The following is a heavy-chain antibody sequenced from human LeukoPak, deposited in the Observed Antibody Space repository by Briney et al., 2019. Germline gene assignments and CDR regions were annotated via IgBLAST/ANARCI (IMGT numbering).Heavy chain of an antibody. Sequence: SETLSLTCTVSGGSISSHYWSWIRQPPGKGLEWIGYIYHSGSTKYNPSLESRITISVDTSKNQFSLKLSSVTAADTAVYYCARLYDSSTYTNWLDPWGQGTLVTVSS. V-gene: IGHV4-59*11. J-gene: IGHJ5*02. D-gene: IGHD3-22*01. CDR3: ARLYDSSTYTNWLDP. CDR2: IYHSGST. CDR1: GGSISSHY.